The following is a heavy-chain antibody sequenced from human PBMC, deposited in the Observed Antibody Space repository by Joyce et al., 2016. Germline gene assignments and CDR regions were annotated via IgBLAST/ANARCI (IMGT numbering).Heavy chain of an antibody. CDR3: AALYGIGSYYGFDI. J-gene: IGHJ3*02. V-gene: IGHV4-30-2*01. CDR2: ISQRGST. CDR1: GGSISSDDHS. Sequence: QVQLQESGSGLVKPLQTLSLTCIVSGGSISSDDHSWSWIRQPPGKGLEWIGHISQRGSTYYTPSLKSRVTISVDGSKNIYSLKVTSVTAADTAVYYCAALYGIGSYYGFDIWGRGTMVTVSS. D-gene: IGHD3-10*01.